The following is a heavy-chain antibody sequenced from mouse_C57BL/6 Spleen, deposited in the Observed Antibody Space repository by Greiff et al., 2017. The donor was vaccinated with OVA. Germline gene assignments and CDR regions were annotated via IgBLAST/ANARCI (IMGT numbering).Heavy chain of an antibody. CDR3: ARQVGRDYFDY. J-gene: IGHJ2*01. D-gene: IGHD4-1*01. Sequence: QVQLQQSGPELVKPGASVKISCKASGYSFTSYYIHWVKQRPGQGLEWIGWIYPGSGNTKYNEKFKGKATLTADTSSSTAYMQLSSLTSEDSAVYYCARQVGRDYFDYWGQGTTLTVSS. V-gene: IGHV1-66*01. CDR2: IYPGSGNT. CDR1: GYSFTSYY.